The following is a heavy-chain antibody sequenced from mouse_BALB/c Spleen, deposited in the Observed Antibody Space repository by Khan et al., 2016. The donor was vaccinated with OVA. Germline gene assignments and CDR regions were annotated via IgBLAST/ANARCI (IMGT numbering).Heavy chain of an antibody. CDR3: ARDYYYGTGYFDV. CDR2: ISSGGST. D-gene: IGHD1-1*01. Sequence: EVKLQESGGGLVKPGGSLKLSCAASGFTFGSYAMSWVRQTPEKRLEWVASISSGGSTYYPDSVKGRFTISRDNARNILYLQMSSLRSEDTAMYYCARDYYYGTGYFDVWGAGTTVTVSS. CDR1: GFTFGSYA. V-gene: IGHV5-6-5*01. J-gene: IGHJ1*01.